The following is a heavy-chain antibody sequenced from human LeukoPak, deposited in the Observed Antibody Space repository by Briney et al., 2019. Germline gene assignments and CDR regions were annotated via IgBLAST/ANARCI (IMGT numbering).Heavy chain of an antibody. CDR1: GGSFSGYY. D-gene: IGHD3-3*01. V-gene: IGHV4-34*01. J-gene: IGHJ4*02. CDR2: INHSGST. Sequence: SETLSLTCAVYGGSFSGYYWSWIRQPPGKGLEWIGEINHSGSTNYNPSLKSRVTISVDTSKNQFPLKLSSVTAADTAVYYCASPGDYDFWSGPRPFDYWGQGTLVTVSS. CDR3: ASPGDYDFWSGPRPFDY.